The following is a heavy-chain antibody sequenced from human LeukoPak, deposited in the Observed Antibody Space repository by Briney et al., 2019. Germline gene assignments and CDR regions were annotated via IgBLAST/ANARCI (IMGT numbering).Heavy chain of an antibody. CDR1: GFTFSDYY. V-gene: IGHV3-53*01. CDR3: AKPAKTDYTDY. CDR2: IYSGGST. Sequence: QPGGSLRLSCAASGFTFSDYYMSWIRQAPGKGLEWVSFIYSGGSTHYSDSVKGRFTISRDNSKNTLYLQMNSLRAEDTAVYYCAKPAKTDYTDYWGQGTLVTVSS. J-gene: IGHJ4*02. D-gene: IGHD1-14*01.